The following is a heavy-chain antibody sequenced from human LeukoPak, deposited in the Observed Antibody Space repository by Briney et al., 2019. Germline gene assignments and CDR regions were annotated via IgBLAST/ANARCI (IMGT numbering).Heavy chain of an antibody. V-gene: IGHV4-59*08. CDR3: AGYAEEILTGPIRGYYYGMAV. CDR1: GGSISSYY. Sequence: SETLSLTCTVSGGSISSYYWSWIRQPPGKGLEWIGYIYYSGSTNYNPSLKSRVTISVDTSKNQFSLKLSSVTAADTAVYYCAGYAEEILTGPIRGYYYGMAVGGQGTTATV. D-gene: IGHD3-9*01. J-gene: IGHJ6*02. CDR2: IYYSGST.